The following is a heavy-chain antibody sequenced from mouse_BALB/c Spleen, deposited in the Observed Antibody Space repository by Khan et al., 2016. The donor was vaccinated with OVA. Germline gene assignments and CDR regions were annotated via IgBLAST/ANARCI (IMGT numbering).Heavy chain of an antibody. CDR3: ARSNYDGGCVYAMDY. D-gene: IGHD2-3*01. Sequence: DLVKPGASVKLSCKASGYTFTSYWIYWIKQRPGEGLEWIGRLGPGSGSTYYNEMLKDKATLTVDTSSSTSYIQLSSLSSEDSAVYFCARSNYDGGCVYAMDYWGQGTSVTVSS. V-gene: IGHV1S41*01. J-gene: IGHJ4*01. CDR1: GYTFTSYW. CDR2: LGPGSGST.